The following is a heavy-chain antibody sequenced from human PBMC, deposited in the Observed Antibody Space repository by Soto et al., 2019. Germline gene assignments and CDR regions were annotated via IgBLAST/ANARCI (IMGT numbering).Heavy chain of an antibody. D-gene: IGHD3-22*01. Sequence: GESLKISCAASGFTFSSYAMSWVRQAPGKGLEWVSAISGSGGSTYYADSVKGRFTISRDNSKNTLYLQMNSLRAEDTAVYYCAKDTTDTDYYDSSGYHPDAFDIWGQGTMVTVSS. CDR2: ISGSGGST. J-gene: IGHJ3*02. V-gene: IGHV3-23*01. CDR3: AKDTTDTDYYDSSGYHPDAFDI. CDR1: GFTFSSYA.